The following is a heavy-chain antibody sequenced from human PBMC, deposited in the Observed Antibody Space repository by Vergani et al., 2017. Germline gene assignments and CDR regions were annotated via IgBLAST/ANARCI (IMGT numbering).Heavy chain of an antibody. CDR1: GGSISSYY. CDR2: IYYSGST. J-gene: IGHJ4*02. Sequence: QVQLQESGPGLVKPSETLSLTCTVSGGSISSYYWSWIRQPPGKGLEWIGYIYYSGSTNYNPSLKSRVTISVDTSKNQFSLKLSSVTAADTAVYYCARDQDMGFDYWGQGTLVTVSS. V-gene: IGHV4-59*12. D-gene: IGHD2-15*01. CDR3: ARDQDMGFDY.